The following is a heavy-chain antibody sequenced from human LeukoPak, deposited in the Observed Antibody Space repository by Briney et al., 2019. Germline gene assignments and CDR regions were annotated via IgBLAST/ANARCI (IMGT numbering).Heavy chain of an antibody. Sequence: SETLSLTCTVSGGSISSYYWSWIRQPPGKGLEWIGYIYYGGSTNYNPSLKSRVTISVDTSKNQFSLKLSSVTAADTAVYYCASGIRSWFGELFFDYWGQGTLVTVSS. CDR3: ASGIRSWFGELFFDY. J-gene: IGHJ4*02. CDR1: GGSISSYY. D-gene: IGHD3-10*01. CDR2: IYYGGST. V-gene: IGHV4-59*01.